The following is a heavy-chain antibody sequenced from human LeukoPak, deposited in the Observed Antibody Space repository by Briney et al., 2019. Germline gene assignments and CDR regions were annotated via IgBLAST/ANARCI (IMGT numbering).Heavy chain of an antibody. V-gene: IGHV3-48*04. J-gene: IGHJ6*02. CDR2: ISSSSSTI. D-gene: IGHD3-9*01. CDR3: ARVSYDILTGYYTPYYYGMDV. CDR1: GFTFSSYS. Sequence: GGSLRLSCAASGFTFSSYSMNWVRQAPGKGLEWVSYISSSSSTIYYADSVKGRFTISRDNAKNSLYLQMNSLRAEDTAVYYCARVSYDILTGYYTPYYYGMDVWGQGTTVTVSS.